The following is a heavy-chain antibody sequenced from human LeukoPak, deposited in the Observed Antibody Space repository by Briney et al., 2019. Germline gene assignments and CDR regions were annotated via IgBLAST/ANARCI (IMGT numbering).Heavy chain of an antibody. CDR3: ARDLGYYDILTGY. D-gene: IGHD3-9*01. J-gene: IGHJ4*02. Sequence: PGGSLRLSCAASGFTVSSNYMSWVRQAPGKGLEWVSVIYSGGSTYYADSVKGRVNISRDNSKNTLYLQMNSLRAEDTAVYYCARDLGYYDILTGYWGQGTLVTVSS. CDR1: GFTVSSNY. CDR2: IYSGGST. V-gene: IGHV3-66*02.